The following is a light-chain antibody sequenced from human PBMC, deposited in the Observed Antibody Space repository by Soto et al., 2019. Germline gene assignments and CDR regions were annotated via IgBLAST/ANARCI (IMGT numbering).Light chain of an antibody. CDR2: DAS. CDR1: QSVSSY. J-gene: IGKJ1*01. Sequence: EIVLTQSPATLSLSPGERATLSCRASQSVSSYLAWYQQKPGQAPRLLIYDASNRATGIPARFSGSGSGTDFTLTISGLQSEDFAVYYCQQYNNWPPWTFGQGTKVDIK. V-gene: IGKV3-11*01. CDR3: QQYNNWPPWT.